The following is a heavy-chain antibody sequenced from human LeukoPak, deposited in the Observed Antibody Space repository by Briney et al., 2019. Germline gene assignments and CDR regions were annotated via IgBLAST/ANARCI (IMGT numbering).Heavy chain of an antibody. J-gene: IGHJ5*02. CDR1: GYTFTTYY. CDR3: TRTLGAVADSRYWFDP. CDR2: VNPSGGGT. D-gene: IGHD3-16*01. Sequence: ASVKVSCKASGYTFTTYYMHWVRQAPGQGLEWMGVVNPSGGGTSYSQMFRGRLTMTRDMSTSKVYMEMSSLRYEDTAVYYCTRTLGAVADSRYWFDPWGQGTLVTVSS. V-gene: IGHV1-46*01.